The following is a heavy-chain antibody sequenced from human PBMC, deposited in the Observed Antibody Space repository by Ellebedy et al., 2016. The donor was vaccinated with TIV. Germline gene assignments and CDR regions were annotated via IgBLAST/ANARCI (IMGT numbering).Heavy chain of an antibody. J-gene: IGHJ3*02. V-gene: IGHV1-69*04. Sequence: SVKVSXXASGGTFESSAINWVRQAPGQGLEWVGRIIPMLNLSKYSQNLQGRVTISADTSTSTAYMELSSLRSEDTAVYYCARTRYDIVVEPAAIGKDVLDIWGQGTMVTVSS. CDR3: ARTRYDIVVEPAAIGKDVLDI. CDR2: IIPMLNLS. D-gene: IGHD2-2*01. CDR1: GGTFESSA.